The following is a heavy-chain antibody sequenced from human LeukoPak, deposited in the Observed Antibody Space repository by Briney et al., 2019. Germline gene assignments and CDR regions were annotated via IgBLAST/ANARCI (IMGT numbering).Heavy chain of an antibody. CDR1: GGSISSYY. CDR2: IYYSGST. Sequence: SETLSLTCTVSGGSISSYYWSWIRQPPGKRLEWIGYIYYSGSTNYNPSLKSRVTISVDTSKNQFSLKLSSVTAADTAVYYCARLDDSSGLADWFDPWAREPWSPSPQ. V-gene: IGHV4-59*08. D-gene: IGHD3-22*01. J-gene: IGHJ5*02. CDR3: ARLDDSSGLADWFDP.